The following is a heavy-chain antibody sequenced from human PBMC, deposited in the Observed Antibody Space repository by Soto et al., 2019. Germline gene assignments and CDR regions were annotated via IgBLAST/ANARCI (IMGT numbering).Heavy chain of an antibody. J-gene: IGHJ3*02. Sequence: EASVKVSCKASGYTFTGYYMHWVRQAPGQGLEWMGWINPNSGGTNYAQKFQGRFTISRDNAKNSLYLQMNSLRVEDTAVYYCARDGPNDAFDIWGQGTMVTVSS. V-gene: IGHV1-2*02. CDR3: ARDGPNDAFDI. CDR2: INPNSGGT. CDR1: GYTFTGYY.